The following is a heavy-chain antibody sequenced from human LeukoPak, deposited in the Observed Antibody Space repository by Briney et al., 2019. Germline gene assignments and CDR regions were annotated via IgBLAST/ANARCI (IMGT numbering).Heavy chain of an antibody. V-gene: IGHV3-23*01. CDR2: IGNNGGGI. D-gene: IGHD7-27*01. CDR1: EFTFSTYT. Sequence: GGSLRLSCAASEFTFSTYTMYWVRHPPGKRLEWVSIIGNNGGGIHYADSVKGRFTISGDNFKNALYLQMNSLRVEDTAVYYCAIDPNWGTHSWGQGVLVTVSS. J-gene: IGHJ4*02. CDR3: AIDPNWGTHS.